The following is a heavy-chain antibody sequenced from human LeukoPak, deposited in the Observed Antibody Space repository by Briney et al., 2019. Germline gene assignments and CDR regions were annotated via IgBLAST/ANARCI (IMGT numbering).Heavy chain of an antibody. CDR2: IYYSGST. CDR1: GGSFSGYS. V-gene: IGHV4-59*01. J-gene: IGHJ4*02. D-gene: IGHD6-13*01. CDR3: AREFGIAAAGHYFDY. Sequence: SETLSLTCAVYGGSFSGYSWSWIRKPPGKGLEWIGYIYYSGSTNYNPSLKSRVTISVDTSKNQFSLKLSSVTAADTAVYYCAREFGIAAAGHYFDYWGQGTLVTVSS.